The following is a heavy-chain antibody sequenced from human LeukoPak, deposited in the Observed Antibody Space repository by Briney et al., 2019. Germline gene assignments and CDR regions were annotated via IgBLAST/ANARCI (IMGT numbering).Heavy chain of an antibody. D-gene: IGHD5-18*01. CDR3: ARDKYSYGYNAFDI. Sequence: GASVKVSFKASGGTFSSYAISWVRQAPGQGLEWMGGIIPIFGTANYAQKFQGRVTITADESTSTAYVELSSLRSEDTAVYYCARDKYSYGYNAFDIWGQGTMVTVSS. CDR1: GGTFSSYA. CDR2: IIPIFGTA. J-gene: IGHJ3*02. V-gene: IGHV1-69*01.